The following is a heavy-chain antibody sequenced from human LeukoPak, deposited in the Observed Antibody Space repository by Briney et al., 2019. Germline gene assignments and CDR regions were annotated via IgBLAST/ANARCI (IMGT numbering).Heavy chain of an antibody. CDR2: INHSGST. Sequence: SETLSLTCAVYGGSFSGYYWSWIRQPPGKGLEWIGEINHSGSTNYNPSLKSRVTISVDTSKNQFSLKLSSVTAADTAVYYCATSGYYYYYGMDVWGQGTTVTVSS. CDR3: ATSGYYYYYGMDV. J-gene: IGHJ6*02. D-gene: IGHD6-19*01. V-gene: IGHV4-34*01. CDR1: GGSFSGYY.